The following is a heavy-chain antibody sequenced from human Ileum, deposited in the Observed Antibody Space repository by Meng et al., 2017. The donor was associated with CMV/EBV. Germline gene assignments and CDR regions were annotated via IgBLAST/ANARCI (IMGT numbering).Heavy chain of an antibody. CDR3: TRAYYYDSSGYYDY. CDR2: TYYRSKWYN. Sequence: QLRLQQPGPGLVKPSQTLSLTGAISGDSVSGNRFTWNWIRQSPSRGLEWLGRTYYRSKWYNDYAVSVKSRITINPDTSKNQFSLQLNSMTPEDTAVYYCTRAYYYDSSGYYDYWGQGTLVTVSS. D-gene: IGHD3-22*01. CDR1: GDSVSGNRFT. V-gene: IGHV6-1*01. J-gene: IGHJ4*02.